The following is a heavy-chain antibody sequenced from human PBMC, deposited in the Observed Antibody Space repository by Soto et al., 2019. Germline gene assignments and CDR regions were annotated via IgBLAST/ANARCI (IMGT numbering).Heavy chain of an antibody. J-gene: IGHJ4*02. Sequence: GGSLRLSCAASGFTFSSYGMHWVRQAPGKGLEWVAVIWYDGSNKYYADSVKGRFTISRDNSKNTLYLQMSSLRAEDTAVYYCARDGSDSSGLYYWGQGTLVTVS. CDR1: GFTFSSYG. CDR3: ARDGSDSSGLYY. V-gene: IGHV3-33*01. CDR2: IWYDGSNK. D-gene: IGHD3-22*01.